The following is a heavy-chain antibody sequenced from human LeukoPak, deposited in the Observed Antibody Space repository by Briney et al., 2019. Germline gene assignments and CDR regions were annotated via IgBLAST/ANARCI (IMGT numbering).Heavy chain of an antibody. CDR1: GGSFSGYY. CDR3: ARGGYYYDSSGYRRPNDAFDI. J-gene: IGHJ3*02. CDR2: INHSGST. Sequence: PSETLSLTCAVYGGSFSGYYWSWIRQPPGKGLEWIGEINHSGSTNYNPSLKSRVTISVDTSKNQFSLKLSSVTAADTAVYYCARGGYYYDSSGYRRPNDAFDIWGQGTMVTVSS. D-gene: IGHD3-22*01. V-gene: IGHV4-34*01.